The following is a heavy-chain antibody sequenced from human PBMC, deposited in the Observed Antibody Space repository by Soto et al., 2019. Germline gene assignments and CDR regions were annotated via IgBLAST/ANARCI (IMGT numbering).Heavy chain of an antibody. Sequence: SQTLSLTCAISGDRGSSNSAAWNWIRQSPSRGLEWLGRTYYRSKWYNDYAVSVISRITFKPDSSKNQFSLQLNSVTPEDTAVYYCAREGAIAVARNYGMDVWGQGTTVTVSS. CDR3: AREGAIAVARNYGMDV. J-gene: IGHJ6*02. CDR2: TYYRSKWYN. V-gene: IGHV6-1*01. D-gene: IGHD6-19*01. CDR1: GDRGSSNSAA.